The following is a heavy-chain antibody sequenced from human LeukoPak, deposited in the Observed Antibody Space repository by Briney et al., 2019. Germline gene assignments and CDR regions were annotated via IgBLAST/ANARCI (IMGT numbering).Heavy chain of an antibody. CDR3: ARDPDIVVVPAASNPDC. Sequence: GGSLRLSCAASGFTFSSYGMHWVRQAPGKGLEWVAVIWYDGSNKYYADSVKGRFTISRDNSKNTLYLQMNSLRAEDTAVYYCARDPDIVVVPAASNPDCWGQGTLVTVSS. CDR1: GFTFSSYG. CDR2: IWYDGSNK. V-gene: IGHV3-33*01. J-gene: IGHJ4*02. D-gene: IGHD2-2*01.